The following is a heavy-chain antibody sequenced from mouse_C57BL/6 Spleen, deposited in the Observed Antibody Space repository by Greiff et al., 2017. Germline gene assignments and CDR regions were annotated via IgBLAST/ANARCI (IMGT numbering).Heavy chain of an antibody. CDR3: VRHGGDYGPWFAY. CDR2: IRSKSNNYAT. J-gene: IGHJ3*01. D-gene: IGHD2-4*01. V-gene: IGHV10-1*01. Sequence: EVMLVESGGGLVQPKGSLKLSCAASGFSFNTYAMNWVRQAPGKGLEWVARIRSKSNNYATYYADSVKDRFTISRDDSESMLYLQMNNLKTEDTAMYYCVRHGGDYGPWFAYWGQGTLVTVSA. CDR1: GFSFNTYA.